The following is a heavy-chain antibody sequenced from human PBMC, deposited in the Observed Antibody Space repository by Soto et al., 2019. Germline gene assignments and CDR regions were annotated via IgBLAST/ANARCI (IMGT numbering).Heavy chain of an antibody. D-gene: IGHD5-18*01. CDR1: GFTFNDFA. J-gene: IGHJ4*02. CDR3: ARVLLGNNYGGFGY. V-gene: IGHV3-23*01. CDR2: IRTSGDNT. Sequence: EVQLLESGGALAQPGGSLRVSCAASGFTFNDFAMSWVRQAAGKGLEWVSSIRTSGDNTHYAGSVRGRFTISRDNSKNTLYLQMTSLRAEFTGIYYCARVLLGNNYGGFGYWGQGTLVSVSS.